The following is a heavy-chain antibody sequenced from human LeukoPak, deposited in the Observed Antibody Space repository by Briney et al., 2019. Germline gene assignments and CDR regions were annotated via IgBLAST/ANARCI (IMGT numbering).Heavy chain of an antibody. CDR3: ARGGAARLHFQN. Sequence: SETLSLTCTVSGGSISSYYWSWIRQPPGKGLEWIGYIYHSGSTNYNPSLQSRVTISVDTSKNQFSLNLNSVTAADTAVYYCARGGAARLHFQNWGQATLVTVSS. V-gene: IGHV4-59*01. CDR2: IYHSGST. CDR1: GGSISSYY. D-gene: IGHD6-6*01. J-gene: IGHJ1*01.